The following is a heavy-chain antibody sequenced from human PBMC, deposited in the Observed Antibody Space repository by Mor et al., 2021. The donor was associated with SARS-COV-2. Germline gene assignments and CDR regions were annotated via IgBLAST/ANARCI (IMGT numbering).Heavy chain of an antibody. V-gene: IGHV4-4*09. CDR3: ASVDLSGCVGCSCYYFDY. D-gene: IGHD2-15*01. J-gene: IGHJ4*02. Sequence: NPSLKSRVTISVDTSKNQFTLKLSSVTAADTAVYYCASVDLSGCVGCSCYYFDYWGLGTLVTVSS.